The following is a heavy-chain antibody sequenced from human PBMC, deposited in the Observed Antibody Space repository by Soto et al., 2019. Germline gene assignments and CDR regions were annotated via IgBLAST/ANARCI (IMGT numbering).Heavy chain of an antibody. J-gene: IGHJ6*03. CDR2: FDPEDGET. D-gene: IGHD5-12*01. Sequence: EASVKVSCKVSGYTLTELSMHWVRQAPGKGLEWMGGFDPEDGETIYAQKFQGRVTMTEDTSTDTAYMELSSLRSEDTAVYYCATVKYSGYDVRQAGSNYYYYYMDVWGKGTTVTVS. CDR3: ATVKYSGYDVRQAGSNYYYYYMDV. CDR1: GYTLTELS. V-gene: IGHV1-24*01.